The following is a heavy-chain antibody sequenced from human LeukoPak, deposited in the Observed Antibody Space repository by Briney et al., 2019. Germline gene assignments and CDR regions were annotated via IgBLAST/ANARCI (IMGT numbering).Heavy chain of an antibody. Sequence: GGSLRLSCAASGFTFSSYEMNWVRQAPGKGLEGVSYISSSGSTIYYADSVKGRFTISRDNAKNSLYLQMNSLRAEDTAVYYCARRGRGGATFAYWGQGTLVTVSS. D-gene: IGHD1-26*01. CDR3: ARRGRGGATFAY. CDR2: ISSSGSTI. CDR1: GFTFSSYE. J-gene: IGHJ4*02. V-gene: IGHV3-48*03.